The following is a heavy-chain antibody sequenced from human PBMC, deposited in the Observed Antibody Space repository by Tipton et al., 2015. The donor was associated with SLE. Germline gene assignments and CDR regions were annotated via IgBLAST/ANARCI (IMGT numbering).Heavy chain of an antibody. J-gene: IGHJ4*02. CDR2: IIPIFGTA. CDR3: ARDRVDTAMDFAY. V-gene: IGHV1-69*01. CDR1: GGTFSSYA. D-gene: IGHD5-18*01. Sequence: QSGPEVKKPGSSVKVSCKASGGTFSSYAISWVRQAPGQGLEWMGGIIPIFGTANYAQKFQGRVTITADDSTSTAYMELSSLRSEDTAVYFCARDRVDTAMDFAYWVQGTLVTVSS.